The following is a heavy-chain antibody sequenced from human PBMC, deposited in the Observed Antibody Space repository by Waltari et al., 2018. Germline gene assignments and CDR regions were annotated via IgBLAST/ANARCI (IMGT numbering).Heavy chain of an antibody. V-gene: IGHV1-69-2*01. Sequence: EVQLLQSGTELKKPGTTVKISCQVSGYTFTDYYIHWVQQAPGKGPHWLGLVDPEDGETRYAEKCQGRVTITADTSTDTAYMELSSLRSEDTAVYYCATALGDRSSASRAFDIWGLGTMITVSS. D-gene: IGHD3-10*01. CDR3: ATALGDRSSASRAFDI. J-gene: IGHJ3*02. CDR2: VDPEDGET. CDR1: GYTFTDYY.